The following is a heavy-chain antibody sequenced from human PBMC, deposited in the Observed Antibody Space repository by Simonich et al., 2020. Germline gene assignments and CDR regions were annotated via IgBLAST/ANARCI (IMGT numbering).Heavy chain of an antibody. V-gene: IGHV3-21*01. D-gene: IGHD6-13*01. CDR3: ARDAAGDY. CDR2: NRSSSSYI. J-gene: IGHJ4*02. Sequence: EVQLVESGGGLVKPGGSLRLSCAASGFTFSSYSMNWVRQAPGKGLEGVSSNRSSSSYIYYADSVKGRFTISRDNAKNSLYLQMNSLRAEDTAVYYCARDAAGDYWGQGTLVTVSS. CDR1: GFTFSSYS.